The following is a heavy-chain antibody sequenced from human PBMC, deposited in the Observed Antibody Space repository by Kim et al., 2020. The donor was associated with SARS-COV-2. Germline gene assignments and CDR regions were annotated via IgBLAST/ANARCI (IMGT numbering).Heavy chain of an antibody. J-gene: IGHJ5*02. CDR1: GYTLIELS. CDR2: FDPEDGET. Sequence: ASVKVSCKVSGYTLIELSMHWVRQAPGKGLEWMGGFDPEDGETIYAQKFQGRVTMTEDTSTDTAYMELSSLRSEDTAVYYCATSNPFTSPNWFDPWGQGTLDTVSS. V-gene: IGHV1-24*01. D-gene: IGHD2-2*01. CDR3: ATSNPFTSPNWFDP.